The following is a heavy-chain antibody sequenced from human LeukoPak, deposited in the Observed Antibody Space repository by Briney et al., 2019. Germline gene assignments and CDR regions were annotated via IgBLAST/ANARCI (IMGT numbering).Heavy chain of an antibody. CDR1: GGSISSYY. Sequence: PSETLSLTCTVSGGSISSYYWSWIRQPPGKGLEWIGYIYYSGSTNYNPSLKSRVTISVDTSKNQFSLKLSSVTAADTAVYYCARGLYYDFWSGYYSADYYYYHMDVWGKGTTVTVSS. D-gene: IGHD3-3*01. J-gene: IGHJ6*03. CDR2: IYYSGST. CDR3: ARGLYYDFWSGYYSADYYYYHMDV. V-gene: IGHV4-59*01.